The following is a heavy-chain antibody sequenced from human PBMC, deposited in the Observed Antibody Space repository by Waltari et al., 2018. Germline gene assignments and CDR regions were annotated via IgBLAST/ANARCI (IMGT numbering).Heavy chain of an antibody. CDR3: AKTDVIYGDPPNYFDY. CDR2: IRYDGSNK. D-gene: IGHD4-17*01. CDR1: GFTFSSYG. V-gene: IGHV3-30*02. Sequence: QVQLVESGGGVVQPGGSLRLSCAASGFTFSSYGMHWVRQAPGKGLEWVAFIRYDGSNKYYADSVKGRFTISRDNSKNTLYLQMNSLRAEDTAVYYCAKTDVIYGDPPNYFDYWGQGTLVTVSS. J-gene: IGHJ4*02.